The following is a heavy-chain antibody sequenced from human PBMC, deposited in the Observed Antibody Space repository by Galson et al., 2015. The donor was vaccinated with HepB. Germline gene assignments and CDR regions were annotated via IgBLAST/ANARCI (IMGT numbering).Heavy chain of an antibody. J-gene: IGHJ3*02. CDR1: GGTFSSYA. CDR3: ARLGLYSSSSPNGAFDI. D-gene: IGHD6-13*01. CDR2: IIPILGIA. V-gene: IGHV1-69*04. Sequence: SVKVSCKASGGTFSSYAISWVRQAPGQGLEWMGRIIPILGIANYAQKFQGRVTITADKSTSTAYMELSSLRSEDTAVYYCARLGLYSSSSPNGAFDIWGQGTMVTVSS.